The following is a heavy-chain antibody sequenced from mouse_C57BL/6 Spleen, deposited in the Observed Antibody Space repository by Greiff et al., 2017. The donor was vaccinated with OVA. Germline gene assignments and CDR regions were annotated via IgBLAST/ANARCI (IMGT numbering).Heavy chain of an antibody. CDR3: ASGAYYSNFWFAY. J-gene: IGHJ3*01. CDR2: IYPNNGGN. CDR1: GYTFTDYY. D-gene: IGHD2-5*01. Sequence: VQLKESGPELVKPGASVKMSCKASGYTFTDYYMHWVKQSHGKSLEWIGYIYPNNGGNGYNQKFKGKATLTVDKSSSTAYMELRSLTSEDSAVYYCASGAYYSNFWFAYWGQGTLVTVSA. V-gene: IGHV1-34*01.